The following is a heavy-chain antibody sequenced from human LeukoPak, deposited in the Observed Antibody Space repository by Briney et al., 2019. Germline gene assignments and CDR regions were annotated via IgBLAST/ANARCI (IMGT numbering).Heavy chain of an antibody. CDR3: ARAPDTYGYMRFAY. CDR2: INGGGDTT. V-gene: IGHV3-23*01. J-gene: IGHJ4*02. CDR1: GFTFVSYA. Sequence: PGGSLRLSCAASGFTFVSYAMTWVRQAPGKGLGWVSAINGGGDTTYYADSVKGRFTISRDKSTNTLFLQMSSLRAEDSAIYFCARAPDTYGYMRFAYWGQGTLVTVSS. D-gene: IGHD5-18*01.